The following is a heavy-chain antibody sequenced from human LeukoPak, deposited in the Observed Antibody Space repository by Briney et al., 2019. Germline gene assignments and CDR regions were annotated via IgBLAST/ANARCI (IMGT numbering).Heavy chain of an antibody. CDR2: IIPFSGST. CDR3: AGRIVDTATLFDY. D-gene: IGHD5-18*01. V-gene: IGHV1-69*04. CDR1: GGNNYV. J-gene: IGHJ4*02. Sequence: SVKVSCKGSGGNNYVISWVAQGPGQGLEWMGRIIPFSGSTEYAQKFKDRVTITADKSTSTAYMELSSLRSEDTAIYYCAGRIVDTATLFDYWGQGTLVTVSS.